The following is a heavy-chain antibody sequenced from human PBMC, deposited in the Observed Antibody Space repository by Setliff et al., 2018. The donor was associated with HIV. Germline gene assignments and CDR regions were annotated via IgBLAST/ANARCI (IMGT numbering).Heavy chain of an antibody. CDR3: AKDAGYCSGESCYFYMDV. V-gene: IGHV3-33*06. CDR1: GFTFSSHG. D-gene: IGHD2-8*02. J-gene: IGHJ6*03. CDR2: IWYDGSEK. Sequence: PGGSLRLSCAASGFTFSSHGMHWVRRAPGKGLECVANIWYDGSEKYYADSVKGRFTISRDNSENTLYLEMNNLRAEDTAVYYCAKDAGYCSGESCYFYMDVWGKGTTVTVSS.